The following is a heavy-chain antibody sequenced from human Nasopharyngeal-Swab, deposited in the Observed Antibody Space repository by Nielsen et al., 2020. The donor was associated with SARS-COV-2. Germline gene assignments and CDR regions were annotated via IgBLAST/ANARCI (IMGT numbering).Heavy chain of an antibody. Sequence: SETLSLTCTVSGGSISSSSYYWVWIRQPPGKGLEWIGSIYYSGSTYYNPSLKSRVTISVDTSQNQFSLTLGSVTAADTAVYYCARDEYCSGGSCYSPDWFDPWGQGTLISVSS. CDR2: IYYSGST. CDR3: ARDEYCSGGSCYSPDWFDP. J-gene: IGHJ5*02. D-gene: IGHD2-15*01. V-gene: IGHV4-39*02. CDR1: GGSISSSSYY.